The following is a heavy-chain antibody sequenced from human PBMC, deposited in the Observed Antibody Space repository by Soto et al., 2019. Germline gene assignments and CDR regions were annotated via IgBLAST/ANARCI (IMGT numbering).Heavy chain of an antibody. CDR2: ISTYNGNT. Sequence: QVQLVQSGAEVKKPGASVKVSCKASGYTFTSYGISWVRQAPGQGLEWMGWISTYNGNTNYAQKLQGRVTMTTDTSTSTAYMELRRLRSDDTAVYYCARDSGQLVQFAWFDPWGQGTLVTVSS. D-gene: IGHD6-13*01. J-gene: IGHJ5*02. CDR3: ARDSGQLVQFAWFDP. V-gene: IGHV1-18*04. CDR1: GYTFTSYG.